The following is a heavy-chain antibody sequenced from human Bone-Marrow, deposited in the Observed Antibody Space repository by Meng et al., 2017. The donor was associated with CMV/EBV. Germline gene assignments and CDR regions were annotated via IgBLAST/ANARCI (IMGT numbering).Heavy chain of an antibody. V-gene: IGHV5-10-1*01. CDR3: ARRICSSTSCPYDY. Sequence: GDSFTSYWISWVRQMPGKGLEWMGRIDPSDSYTNYSPSFQGHVTISADKSISTAYLQWSSLKASDTAMYYCARRICSSTSCPYDYWGQGTLATVSS. CDR1: GDSFTSYW. D-gene: IGHD2-2*01. J-gene: IGHJ4*02. CDR2: IDPSDSYT.